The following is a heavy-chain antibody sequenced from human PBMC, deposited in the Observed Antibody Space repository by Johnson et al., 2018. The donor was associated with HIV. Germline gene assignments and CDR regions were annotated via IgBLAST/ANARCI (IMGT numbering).Heavy chain of an antibody. CDR1: GFTVSNKY. CDR3: AKSVVGATPGAFDI. J-gene: IGHJ3*02. Sequence: VQLVESGGGSIQPGGSLRLSCAASGFTVSNKYMGWVRQAPGKSLEWVSYVVSSGETDYVDSAKGRFTISRDNSRNSLNLQMNSLRVEDTAVYYCAKSVVGATPGAFDIWGQGTMVTVSS. V-gene: IGHV3-53*01. D-gene: IGHD1-26*01. CDR2: VVSSGET.